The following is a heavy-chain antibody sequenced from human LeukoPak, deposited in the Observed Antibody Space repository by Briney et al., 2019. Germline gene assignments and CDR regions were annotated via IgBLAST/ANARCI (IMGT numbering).Heavy chain of an antibody. CDR3: ARGKYTIN. J-gene: IGHJ4*02. Sequence: PSQTLSLTCTVSGGSISSGIYYWSWIRQHPGKGLEWIGYIYYSGNTYYNPSLKSRVTISLDTSKNQFSLKLSSMTAADTAVYYCARGKYTINWGQGTLVTVSS. CDR2: IYYSGNT. V-gene: IGHV4-31*03. D-gene: IGHD1-1*01. CDR1: GGSISSGIYY.